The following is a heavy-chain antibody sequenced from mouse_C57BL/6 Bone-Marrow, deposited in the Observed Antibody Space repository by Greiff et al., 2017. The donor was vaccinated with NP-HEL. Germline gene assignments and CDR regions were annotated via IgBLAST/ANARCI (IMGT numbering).Heavy chain of an antibody. CDR1: GYTFTSYW. CDR3: ASGDYDGYAMDY. J-gene: IGHJ4*01. D-gene: IGHD2-4*01. Sequence: QVHVKQPGAELVRPGSSVKLSCKASGYTFTSYWMHWVKQRPIQGLEWIGNIDPSDSETHYNQKFKDKATLTVDKSSSTAYMQLSSLTSEDSAVYYCASGDYDGYAMDYWGQGTSVTVSS. CDR2: IDPSDSET. V-gene: IGHV1-52*01.